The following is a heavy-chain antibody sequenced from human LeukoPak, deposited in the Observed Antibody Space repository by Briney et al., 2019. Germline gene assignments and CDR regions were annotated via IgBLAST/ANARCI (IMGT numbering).Heavy chain of an antibody. CDR2: ISSISSYI. CDR3: SSHYFDY. Sequence: GGSLRLSSAASGFTFSSYSMNWVRQAPGKGLEWVSSISSISSYIYYADSVKGRFTIARDNAKNSLYLQMTSLRAEDPAMNYGSSHYFDYWGQGTLVTVSS. CDR1: GFTFSSYS. J-gene: IGHJ4*02. V-gene: IGHV3-21*01.